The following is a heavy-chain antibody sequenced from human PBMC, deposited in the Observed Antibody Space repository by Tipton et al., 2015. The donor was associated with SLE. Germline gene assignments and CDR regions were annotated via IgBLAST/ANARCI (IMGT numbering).Heavy chain of an antibody. CDR2: ISGSGGST. CDR1: GFTFSSYA. V-gene: IGHV3-23*01. CDR3: ARDPTHYLLTGYYFDY. Sequence: GSLRLSCAASGFTFSSYAMSWVRQAPGKGLEWVSAISGSGGSTYYADSVKGRFTISRDNAKNSLYLQMNSLRAEDTALYYCARDPTHYLLTGYYFDYWGQGTLVTVSS. D-gene: IGHD2/OR15-2a*01. J-gene: IGHJ4*02.